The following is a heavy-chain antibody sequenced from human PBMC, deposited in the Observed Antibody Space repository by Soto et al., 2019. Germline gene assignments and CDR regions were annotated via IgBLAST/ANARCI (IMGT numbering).Heavy chain of an antibody. D-gene: IGHD3-10*01. V-gene: IGHV4-31*03. CDR2: IYYSGST. J-gene: IGHJ3*02. CDR3: ARSYFDYGSGSYYSFDAFDI. Sequence: QVQLQESGPGLVKPSQTLSLTCTVSGGSISSGGYYWSWIRQHPGKGLEWIGYIYYSGSTYYNPSLKSRVTISVDTSKNQFSLKLSSVTAADTAVYYCARSYFDYGSGSYYSFDAFDIWGQGTMVTVSS. CDR1: GGSISSGGYY.